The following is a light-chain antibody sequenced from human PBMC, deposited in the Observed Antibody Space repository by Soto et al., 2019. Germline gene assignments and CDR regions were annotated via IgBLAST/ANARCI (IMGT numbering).Light chain of an antibody. CDR2: EGS. CDR1: SSDVGTYNL. V-gene: IGLV2-23*01. CDR3: CSYAGSSSYV. Sequence: QSALTQPASVSGSPGQSITISCTGTSSDVGTYNLVSWYQQHPGKAPKVMIYEGSKRPSGVSNRFSGSKSGNTASLTISGLQAEDEADYYCCSYAGSSSYVFGTGTKLT. J-gene: IGLJ1*01.